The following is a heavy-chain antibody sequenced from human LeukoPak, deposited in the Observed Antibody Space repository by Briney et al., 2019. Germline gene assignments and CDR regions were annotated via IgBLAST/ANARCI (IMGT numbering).Heavy chain of an antibody. Sequence: GGSLRXXCVDSGFTFTNAWMSWVRQAPGKGLEWIGRIKSKTDGETTNYAEPVRGRFTISRDDSKSAVYLQMNSLKIEDTAVYYCTTDLGTYYHGSQRLIPIDYWGQGTLVTVSS. CDR3: TTDLGTYYHGSQRLIPIDY. D-gene: IGHD3-10*01. CDR2: IKSKTDGETT. CDR1: GFTFTNAW. J-gene: IGHJ4*02. V-gene: IGHV3-15*01.